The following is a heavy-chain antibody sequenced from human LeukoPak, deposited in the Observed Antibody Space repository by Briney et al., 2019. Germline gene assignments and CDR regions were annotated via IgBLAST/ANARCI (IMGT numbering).Heavy chain of an antibody. CDR1: GGSFSGYY. D-gene: IGHD5-24*01. V-gene: IGHV4-34*01. J-gene: IGHJ6*02. CDR2: INYSGST. Sequence: SETLSLTCAVYGGSFSGYYWSWIRQPPGKGLEWIGEINYSGSTNYNPSLKSRVTISVDTSKNQFSLKLSSVTAADTAVYYCARGGRGYYYGMDVWGQGTTVTVSS. CDR3: ARGGRGYYYGMDV.